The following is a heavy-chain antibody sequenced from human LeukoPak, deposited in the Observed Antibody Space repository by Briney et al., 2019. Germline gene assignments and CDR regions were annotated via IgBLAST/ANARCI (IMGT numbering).Heavy chain of an antibody. CDR2: ITAYNGNT. CDR3: ARGILDATYYYYYYMDV. V-gene: IGHV1-18*01. D-gene: IGHD1-1*01. J-gene: IGHJ6*03. Sequence: ASVKVSCKASGYTFINYGISRVRQAPGQGLEWMGWITAYNGNTKYAQKFQGRVTMTTDTSTSTAYMELRSLRSDDTAVYYCARGILDATYYYYYYMDVWGKGTTVTVSS. CDR1: GYTFINYG.